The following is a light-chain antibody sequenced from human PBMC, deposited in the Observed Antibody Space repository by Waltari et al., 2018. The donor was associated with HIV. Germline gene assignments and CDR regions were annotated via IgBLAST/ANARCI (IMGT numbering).Light chain of an antibody. J-gene: IGLJ3*02. Sequence: QSALTQPRSVSGSPGQSVAISCTGTSSDVGGYNSVSWYQQHPGKALKLMIYDVTKRPSGVPDRFSGSTSGNTSSLTISGLQAEDEADYYCGSYAGSYTFVFGGGTKLTVL. CDR1: SSDVGGYNS. V-gene: IGLV2-11*01. CDR3: GSYAGSYTFV. CDR2: DVT.